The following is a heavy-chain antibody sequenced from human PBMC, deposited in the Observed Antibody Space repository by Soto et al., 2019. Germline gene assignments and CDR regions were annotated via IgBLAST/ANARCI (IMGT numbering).Heavy chain of an antibody. J-gene: IGHJ2*01. Sequence: QVQLVQSGAEVKKPGASVKVSCKASGYTFTNYAIHWVRQAPGQRLEWMGWINAGNGNTEYSQNFQGRVSITRDTSASTAYMELSSLRSEGTAVYYCARPNPPYWYLDLWGRGTLVTVSS. V-gene: IGHV1-3*01. CDR2: INAGNGNT. CDR3: ARPNPPYWYLDL. CDR1: GYTFTNYA. D-gene: IGHD7-27*01.